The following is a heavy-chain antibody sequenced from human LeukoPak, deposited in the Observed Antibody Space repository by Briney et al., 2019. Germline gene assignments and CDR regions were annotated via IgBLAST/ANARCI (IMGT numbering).Heavy chain of an antibody. CDR1: GDSISSYY. CDR3: ARDWAHHCSSSSCYGPFDY. Sequence: SETLSLTCTVSGDSISSYYWSWIRQPAGKGLEWIGRIYTSGSTNYNPSLKSRVTMSVDTSKNQFSLKLSSVTAADTAVYFCARDWAHHCSSSSCYGPFDYWGQGALVTVSS. J-gene: IGHJ4*02. D-gene: IGHD2-2*01. V-gene: IGHV4-4*07. CDR2: IYTSGST.